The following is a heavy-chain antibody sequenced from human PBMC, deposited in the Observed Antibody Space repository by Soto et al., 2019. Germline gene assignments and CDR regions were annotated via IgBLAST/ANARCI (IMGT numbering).Heavy chain of an antibody. V-gene: IGHV3-7*01. CDR1: GFAFSRHW. D-gene: IGHD3-16*01. CDR2: INDDGGEK. CDR3: ARELGALNW. J-gene: IGHJ4*02. Sequence: EVQVAESGGGLVQPGGSLRLSCVASGFAFSRHWMSWVRQAPGKGLEWVANINDDGGEKYYVDSVRGRFTISRDNAKNSLYLQMNGLRVDDTAVYYCARELGALNWWGQGTLVTVSS.